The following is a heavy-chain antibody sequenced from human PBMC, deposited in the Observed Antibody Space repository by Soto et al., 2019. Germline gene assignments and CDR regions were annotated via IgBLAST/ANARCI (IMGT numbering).Heavy chain of an antibody. Sequence: QVPLVESGGGVVQPGRSLRLSCVASGFTFSTYGMHWVRQAPGKGLEWVTVISNDGSKKFYIDSLKGRFTISRDNSKNTLYLQMNSLRPEDTAVYYCAKGVDSTGYYNFDYWGQGTLVTVSS. CDR2: ISNDGSKK. CDR1: GFTFSTYG. J-gene: IGHJ4*02. D-gene: IGHD3-22*01. CDR3: AKGVDSTGYYNFDY. V-gene: IGHV3-30*18.